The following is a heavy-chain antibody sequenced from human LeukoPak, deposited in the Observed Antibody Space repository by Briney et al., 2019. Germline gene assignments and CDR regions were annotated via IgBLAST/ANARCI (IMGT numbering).Heavy chain of an antibody. D-gene: IGHD1-26*01. CDR3: AKDQGASSYSFDY. CDR1: GFTFNSYA. CDR2: ISGSGGST. V-gene: IGHV3-23*01. Sequence: GGSLRLSCAASGFTFNSYAMSWVRQAPGKGLEWVSAISGSGGSTYYTDSVKGRFTISRDNSKNTLYLQMDTLTAEDTAVYYCAKDQGASSYSFDYWGRGTLVTVSS. J-gene: IGHJ4*02.